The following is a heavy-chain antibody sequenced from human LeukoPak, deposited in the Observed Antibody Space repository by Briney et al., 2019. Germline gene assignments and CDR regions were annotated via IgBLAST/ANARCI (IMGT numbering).Heavy chain of an antibody. CDR3: ARDRDFYDSSGY. J-gene: IGHJ4*02. Sequence: ASVKVSCKASGGTFSSYAISWVRQAPGQGLEWLGWISTYNGDTNYAQKLQGRVTMTSDTSTSSAYMELRSLRYDDTAFYYCARDRDFYDSSGYWGQGTLVTVSS. CDR2: ISTYNGDT. V-gene: IGHV1-18*01. CDR1: GGTFSSYA. D-gene: IGHD3-22*01.